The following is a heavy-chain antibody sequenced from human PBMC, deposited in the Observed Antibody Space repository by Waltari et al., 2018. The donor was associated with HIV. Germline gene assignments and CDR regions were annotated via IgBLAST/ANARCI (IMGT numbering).Heavy chain of an antibody. CDR2: INPNSDGT. Sequence: QVQLVQSGAEVKKPGASVKVSCKASGYTFTGYYMHWVRQAHGQGLGWIGRINPNSDGTNYAKKFQGRVTMTRDTSISTAYMELSRLRSDDTAVYYCARSYYGSGNWFDPWGQGTLVTVSS. V-gene: IGHV1-2*02. CDR3: ARSYYGSGNWFDP. CDR1: GYTFTGYY. D-gene: IGHD3-10*01. J-gene: IGHJ5*02.